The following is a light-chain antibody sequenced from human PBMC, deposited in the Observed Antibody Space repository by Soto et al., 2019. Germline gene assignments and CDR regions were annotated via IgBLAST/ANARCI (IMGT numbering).Light chain of an antibody. CDR1: QSITTW. CDR2: DVS. J-gene: IGKJ1*01. CDR3: QHYKMYSPWT. Sequence: DIQMTQSPSTVSAYVGDSVTITCRASQSITTWSAWYQQRPGKAPKLLIYDVSSLQSGVPSSFRGSGSGTEFTLSISSLQPDDFATYYCQHYKMYSPWTFGQGTKVEIK. V-gene: IGKV1-5*01.